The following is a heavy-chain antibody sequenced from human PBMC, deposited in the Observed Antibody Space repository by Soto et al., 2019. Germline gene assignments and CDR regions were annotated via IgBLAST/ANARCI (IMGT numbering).Heavy chain of an antibody. CDR1: GYTFTSFG. V-gene: IGHV1-18*01. Sequence: QVQLVQSGAEVKKPGASVKVSCKASGYTFTSFGISWVRQAPGQGLEWMGWISAYNGNTNYAQKFQGRVIMTTDTSTSTDYMELRNLRSDDTAVYYCASMSSYGDYENWFDPWGQGTLVTVSS. J-gene: IGHJ5*02. D-gene: IGHD4-17*01. CDR2: ISAYNGNT. CDR3: ASMSSYGDYENWFDP.